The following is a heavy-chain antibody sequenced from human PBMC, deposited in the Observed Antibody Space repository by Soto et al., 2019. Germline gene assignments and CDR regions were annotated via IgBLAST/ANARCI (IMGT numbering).Heavy chain of an antibody. D-gene: IGHD1-26*01. CDR1: GFTFSHYA. Sequence: QVQLVESGGGVVQPGRSLRLSCAASGFTFSHYAMHWVRQAPGKGLEWVALMYYDGSNEYYADSVKGRFTISRDNSKNTLYLQMNSLRAEDTAVYYCAKDGSHNFDYWGQGTLVTVSS. V-gene: IGHV3-30*18. CDR2: MYYDGSNE. CDR3: AKDGSHNFDY. J-gene: IGHJ4*02.